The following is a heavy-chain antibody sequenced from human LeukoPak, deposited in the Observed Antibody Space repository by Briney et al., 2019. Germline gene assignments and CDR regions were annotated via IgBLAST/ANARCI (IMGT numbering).Heavy chain of an antibody. J-gene: IGHJ5*02. V-gene: IGHV3-11*04. D-gene: IGHD2-2*01. Sequence: GGSLRLSCAASGFTFSDYYMSWIRQAPGKGLEWVSYISSSGSTIYYADSVKGRFTISRDNAKNSLYLQMNSLRAEDTAVYYCARDYTASSTCSLYRVSFDPWGQGTLVTVSS. CDR1: GFTFSDYY. CDR2: ISSSGSTI. CDR3: ARDYTASSTCSLYRVSFDP.